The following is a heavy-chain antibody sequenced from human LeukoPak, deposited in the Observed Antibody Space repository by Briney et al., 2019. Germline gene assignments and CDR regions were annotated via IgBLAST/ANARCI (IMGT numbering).Heavy chain of an antibody. CDR3: ARQCSSSSCSVPYTFDI. V-gene: IGHV4-4*07. J-gene: IGHJ3*02. D-gene: IGHD2-2*01. CDR1: GASISSHY. Sequence: SETLSLTCNVSGASISSHYWNWIRQPAGRGLEWIGRIYNTGSANYNPSLKSRVTMSLDTSRNQISLKLTSVTAADTAVYYCARQCSSSSCSVPYTFDIWGQGTMVTVSS. CDR2: IYNTGSA.